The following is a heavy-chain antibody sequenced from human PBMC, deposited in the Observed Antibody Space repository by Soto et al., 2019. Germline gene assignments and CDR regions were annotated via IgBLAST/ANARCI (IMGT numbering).Heavy chain of an antibody. CDR2: IGTRGNTK. Sequence: QVQLVESGGGWGKPGGSLRLSCATSGFTFSDYYMSWIRQAPGKGLEWVSYIGTRGNTKYYADSVRGRFTISRDNAKNSLYLQMNSLRADDTAVYYCARDGTEYYGEYYDYWGQGIPVTVSS. J-gene: IGHJ4*02. V-gene: IGHV3-11*01. CDR3: ARDGTEYYGEYYDY. CDR1: GFTFSDYY. D-gene: IGHD4-17*01.